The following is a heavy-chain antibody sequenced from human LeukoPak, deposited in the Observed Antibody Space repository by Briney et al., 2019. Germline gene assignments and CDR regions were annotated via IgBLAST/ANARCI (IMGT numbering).Heavy chain of an antibody. V-gene: IGHV3-23*01. J-gene: IGHJ4*02. CDR2: ISGSDDGT. Sequence: GGSLRLSCAASGFTFSTYAMSWVRQIPGKGLEWVSAISGSDDGTYYADSVKGRFTISRDNSRNTLYLQMNSLRAEDTAVYFCAKGDYFDSWGQGTLVTVSS. CDR3: AKGDYFDS. CDR1: GFTFSTYA.